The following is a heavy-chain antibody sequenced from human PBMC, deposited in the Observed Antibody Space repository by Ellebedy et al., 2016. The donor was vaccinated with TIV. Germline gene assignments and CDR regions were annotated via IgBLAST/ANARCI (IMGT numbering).Heavy chain of an antibody. CDR1: GGSISSYY. D-gene: IGHD3-10*01. J-gene: IGHJ5*02. CDR3: ARHLWFGELRDARLFDP. V-gene: IGHV4-59*01. Sequence: MPSETLSLTCTVSGGSISSYYWSWIRQPPGKGLEWIGYIYYSGSTNYNPSLKSRVTISVDTSKNQFSLKLSSVTAADTAVYYCARHLWFGELRDARLFDPWGQGTLVTVSS. CDR2: IYYSGST.